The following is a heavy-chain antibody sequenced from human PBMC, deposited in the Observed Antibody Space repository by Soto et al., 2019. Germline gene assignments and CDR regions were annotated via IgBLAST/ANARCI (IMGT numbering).Heavy chain of an antibody. J-gene: IGHJ6*02. Sequence: QVQLQESGPGLVKPSQTLSLTCTVSGGSISSGGYYWSWIRQHPGKGLEWIGYIYYSGSTYYNPSLKRRITLSVDHSKNQFSLKLSSVTAADTAVYYCARAYGSGYMDVWGQGTTVTVSS. CDR3: ARAYGSGYMDV. D-gene: IGHD3-10*01. CDR1: GGSISSGGYY. CDR2: IYYSGST. V-gene: IGHV4-31*03.